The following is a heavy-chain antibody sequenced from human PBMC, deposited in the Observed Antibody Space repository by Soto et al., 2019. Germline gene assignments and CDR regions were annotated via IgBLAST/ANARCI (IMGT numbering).Heavy chain of an antibody. D-gene: IGHD2-2*01. CDR2: ISSNGGST. CDR3: ARDMGRCSSTRCSTFDY. Sequence: GGSLRLSCAASGFTFSSYAMHWVRQAPGKGLEYVSAISSNGGSTYYANSMKGRFTISRDNSKNTLYLQMGSLRAEDMAVYYCARDMGRCSSTRCSTFDYWGQGSLVTVSS. CDR1: GFTFSSYA. J-gene: IGHJ4*02. V-gene: IGHV3-64*01.